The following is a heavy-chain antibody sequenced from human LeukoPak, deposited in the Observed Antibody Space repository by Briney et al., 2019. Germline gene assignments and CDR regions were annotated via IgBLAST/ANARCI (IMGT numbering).Heavy chain of an antibody. CDR1: GGSISSYY. CDR2: IYYSGST. Sequence: PSETLSLTCTVSGGSISSYYWSWIRQPPGKGLEWIGYIYYSGSTNYNPSLKSRVTISVDTSKNQFSLKLGSVTAADTAVYYCARERVLTGLFDWGQGTLVTVSS. CDR3: ARERVLTGLFD. D-gene: IGHD1-20*01. V-gene: IGHV4-59*01. J-gene: IGHJ4*02.